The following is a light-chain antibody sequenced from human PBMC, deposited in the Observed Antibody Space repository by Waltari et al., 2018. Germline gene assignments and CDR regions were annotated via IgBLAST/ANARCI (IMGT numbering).Light chain of an antibody. V-gene: IGKV1-27*01. CDR3: QKYNSAPHT. Sequence: DIQMTQSPSSLSASVGDRVTITCRASQGISNSLAWYQQKPGKVPKLLIYGASTLQSGVPPRFNGDGSGTDFTLTISSLQPEDVATYHCQKYNSAPHTFGQGTRLDIK. CDR1: QGISNS. J-gene: IGKJ5*01. CDR2: GAS.